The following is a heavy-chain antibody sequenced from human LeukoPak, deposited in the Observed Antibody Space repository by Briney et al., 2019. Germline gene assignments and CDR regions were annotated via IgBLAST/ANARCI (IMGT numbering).Heavy chain of an antibody. V-gene: IGHV3-15*07. D-gene: IGHD3-22*01. J-gene: IGHJ5*02. CDR1: GFTFSTYT. CDR2: IRSNSDGGTI. CDR3: ATDFYDST. Sequence: GGSLRLSCAASGFTFSTYTMNWVRQAPGKGLEWVGRIRSNSDGGTIDYAAPVKGRFTLSRDDSKTTLYLQMNSLQTEDTAVYYCATDFYDSTWGQGTLVTVSS.